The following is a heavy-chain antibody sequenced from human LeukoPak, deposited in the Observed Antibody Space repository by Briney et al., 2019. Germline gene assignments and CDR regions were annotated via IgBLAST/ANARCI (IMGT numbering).Heavy chain of an antibody. Sequence: PGGSLRLSCAASGFTFSSYGMHWVRQAPGKGLEWVAFIRYDGSNKYYADSVKGRFTISRDNSKNTLYLQMGSLRAEDMAVYYCAGGFELAYCGGDCYPGEAYYYYYMDVWGKGTTVTISS. D-gene: IGHD2-21*02. CDR3: AGGFELAYCGGDCYPGEAYYYYYMDV. V-gene: IGHV3-30*02. CDR1: GFTFSSYG. J-gene: IGHJ6*03. CDR2: IRYDGSNK.